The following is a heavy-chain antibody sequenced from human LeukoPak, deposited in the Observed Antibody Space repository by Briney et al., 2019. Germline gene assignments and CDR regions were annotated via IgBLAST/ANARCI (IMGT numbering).Heavy chain of an antibody. Sequence: GGSLRLSCAASGFTFSTYAMNWVRQAPGKGLEWVSGIPAITGDKFYAGSVKGRFTISRDNSENTLYLQMNSLGADDTAVYYCARGYSAGSHNELEHWGQGTLVTVSS. CDR1: GFTFSTYA. D-gene: IGHD3-10*01. CDR2: IPAITGDK. V-gene: IGHV3-23*01. J-gene: IGHJ1*01. CDR3: ARGYSAGSHNELEH.